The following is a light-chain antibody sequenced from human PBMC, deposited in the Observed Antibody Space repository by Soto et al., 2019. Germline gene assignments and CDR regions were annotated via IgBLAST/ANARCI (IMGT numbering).Light chain of an antibody. CDR3: QQSYNTTWT. CDR1: QSISSW. CDR2: KAS. J-gene: IGKJ1*01. V-gene: IGKV1-5*03. Sequence: DIQMTQSPSTLSASVGDRVTITCRASQSISSWLAWYQQKPGKAPKLLIYKASSLESGVPSRFSGSGSETDFTLTISSLQPEDFATYSCQQSYNTTWTFGQGTKVDIK.